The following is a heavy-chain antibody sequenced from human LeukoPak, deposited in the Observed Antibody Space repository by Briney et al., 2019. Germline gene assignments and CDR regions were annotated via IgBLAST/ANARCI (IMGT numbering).Heavy chain of an antibody. CDR2: IYYSGST. D-gene: IGHD3-22*01. CDR1: GGSISSYY. CDR3: ARDKGSGYPDYYGVDI. J-gene: IGHJ6*02. Sequence: PSETLSLTCTVSGGSISSYYWSWIRQPPGKGLEWIGYIYYSGSTKYNPSLKSRVIISVDTSKNQFSLKLGAVTAADTAVYYCARDKGSGYPDYYGVDIWGQGTTVTVSS. V-gene: IGHV4-59*01.